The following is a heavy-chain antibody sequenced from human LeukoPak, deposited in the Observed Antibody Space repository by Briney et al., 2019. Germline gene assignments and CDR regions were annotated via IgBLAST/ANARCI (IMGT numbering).Heavy chain of an antibody. V-gene: IGHV1-18*01. D-gene: IGHD6-19*01. CDR1: GYTFTSYG. CDR3: ARDSRRHSSGWYHDWDH. CDR2: ISAYNGNT. Sequence: ASVKVSCKASGYTFTSYGISWVRQAPGQGLEWMGWISAYNGNTNYAQKLQGRVTMTTDTSTSTAYMELRSLRSDDTAVYYCARDSRRHSSGWYHDWDHWGQGTLVTVSS. J-gene: IGHJ4*02.